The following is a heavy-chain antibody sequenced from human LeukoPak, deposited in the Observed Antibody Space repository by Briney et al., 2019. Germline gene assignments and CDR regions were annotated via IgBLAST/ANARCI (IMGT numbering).Heavy chain of an antibody. J-gene: IGHJ3*02. CDR1: GFTVSSNY. Sequence: GGSLRLSCAASGFTVSSNYMSWVRQAPGKGLEWVSVIYSGGSTYYADSVKGRFTISRDNSKNTLYLQMNSLRAEDTAVYYCARSSSFPDDAFDIRGQGTMVTVSS. CDR2: IYSGGST. V-gene: IGHV3-66*02. D-gene: IGHD2/OR15-2a*01. CDR3: ARSSSFPDDAFDI.